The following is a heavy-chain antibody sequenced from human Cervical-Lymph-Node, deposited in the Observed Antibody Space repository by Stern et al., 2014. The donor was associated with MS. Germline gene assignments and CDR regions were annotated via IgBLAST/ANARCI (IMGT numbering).Heavy chain of an antibody. Sequence: VQLVESGGGLVRPGGSLRLSCEVSGFTFSDHAMSWVRQAPGKGLEWISAISGSGGNTFYADSVKGRFTISRDNSKNTLYLQMSSLRGEDTAVYHCAKGMTVTGAGYGMDVWGQGTTVTVSS. CDR3: AKGMTVTGAGYGMDV. CDR2: ISGSGGNT. J-gene: IGHJ6*02. V-gene: IGHV3-23*04. D-gene: IGHD4-17*01. CDR1: GFTFSDHA.